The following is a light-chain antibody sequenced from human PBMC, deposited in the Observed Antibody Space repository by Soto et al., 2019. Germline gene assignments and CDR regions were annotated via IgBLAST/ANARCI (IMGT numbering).Light chain of an antibody. Sequence: DMVMTQSPATLSVSPGERATLSCRASQSVSSNLVWYQQKPGQAPRLLIYGASTRATNSPARFSGSGSGTEFTLTISSLQSEDFAVYHCQQYNKWPLTFGGGTKVDIK. J-gene: IGKJ4*01. CDR1: QSVSSN. CDR2: GAS. V-gene: IGKV3-15*01. CDR3: QQYNKWPLT.